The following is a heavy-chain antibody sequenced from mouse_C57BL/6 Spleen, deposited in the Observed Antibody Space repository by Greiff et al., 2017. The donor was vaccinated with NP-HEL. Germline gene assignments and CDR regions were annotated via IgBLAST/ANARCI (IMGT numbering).Heavy chain of an antibody. D-gene: IGHD2-10*01. CDR3: ARGAYYGYRYFDV. V-gene: IGHV1-54*01. CDR1: GYAFTNYL. J-gene: IGHJ1*03. CDR2: INPGSGGT. Sequence: QVHVKQSGAELVRPGTSVKVSCKASGYAFTNYLIEWVKQRPGQGLEWIGVINPGSGGTNYNEKFKGKATLTADKSSSTAYMQLSSLTSEDSAVYFCARGAYYGYRYFDVWGTGTTVTVSS.